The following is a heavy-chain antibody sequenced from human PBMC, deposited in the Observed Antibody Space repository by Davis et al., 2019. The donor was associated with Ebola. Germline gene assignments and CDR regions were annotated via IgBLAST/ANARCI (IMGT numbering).Heavy chain of an antibody. CDR3: AKPHSQYSGYDRAPFDF. CDR2: IYSGGST. CDR1: GFTVSSNY. D-gene: IGHD5-12*01. V-gene: IGHV3-53*01. J-gene: IGHJ4*02. Sequence: GESLKISCAASGFTVSSNYMSWVRQAPGKGLEWVSVIYSGGSTYYADSVKGRFTISRHNSKNTLYLQMNSLRSEDTAVYYCAKPHSQYSGYDRAPFDFWGQGTLVTVSS.